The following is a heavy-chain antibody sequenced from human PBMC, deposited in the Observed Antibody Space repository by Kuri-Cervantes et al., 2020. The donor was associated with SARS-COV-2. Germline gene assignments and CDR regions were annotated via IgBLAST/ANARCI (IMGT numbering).Heavy chain of an antibody. Sequence: SETLSLTCTVSGGSISSYYWSWIRQPPGKGLEWIGYIYYSGSTNYNPSLKSLVTITVDTSKNQFSLKLSSVPAADTAVYYRARHVRPEITIFGVVITEDYFDYWGQGTLVTVSS. D-gene: IGHD3-3*01. J-gene: IGHJ4*01. CDR3: ARHVRPEITIFGVVITEDYFDY. CDR2: IYYSGST. CDR1: GGSISSYY. V-gene: IGHV4-59*08.